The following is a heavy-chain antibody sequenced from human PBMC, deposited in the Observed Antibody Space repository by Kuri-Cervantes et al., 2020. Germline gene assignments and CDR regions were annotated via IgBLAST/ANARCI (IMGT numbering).Heavy chain of an antibody. Sequence: SETLSLTCTVSGGSISSYYWSWIRQPAGKGLEWIGYICYSGSTNDNPSLKSRVTISVDTSKNQFSLKLSSVTAADTAVYYCARAGGIVVVMFAFDIWGQGTMVTVSS. CDR3: ARAGGIVVVMFAFDI. J-gene: IGHJ3*02. D-gene: IGHD3-22*01. CDR1: GGSISSYY. CDR2: ICYSGST. V-gene: IGHV4-59*01.